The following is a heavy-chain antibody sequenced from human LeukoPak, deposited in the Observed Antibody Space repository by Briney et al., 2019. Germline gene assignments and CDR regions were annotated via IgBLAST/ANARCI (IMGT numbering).Heavy chain of an antibody. J-gene: IGHJ4*02. V-gene: IGHV6-1*01. CDR2: TYYSCKWYN. CDR1: GYSVTSNSAA. CDR3: ARGAVLRFLEWSLDY. D-gene: IGHD3-3*01. Sequence: SQTLSLTCAVSGYSVTSNSAAWNWIGQSQSRGLVSPRRTYYSCKWYNDYAVSVKSRITINPDTSKNQFSLQLNSVTPEDTAVYYCARGAVLRFLEWSLDYWGEGTMVSVSS.